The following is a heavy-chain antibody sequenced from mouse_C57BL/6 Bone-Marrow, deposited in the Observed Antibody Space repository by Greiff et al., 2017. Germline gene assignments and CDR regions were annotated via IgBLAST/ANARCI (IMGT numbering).Heavy chain of an antibody. V-gene: IGHV14-4*01. D-gene: IGHD2-2*01. J-gene: IGHJ3*01. CDR3: ITGMVTTY. CDR1: GFNIKDDY. CDR2: IDPENGDT. Sequence: VQLQQSGAELVRPGASVKLSCTASGFNIKDDYMHWVKQRPEQGLEWIGWIDPENGDTEYASKFQGKATITADTSSNTAYLQLSSLTSEDTAVYSFITGMVTTYWGQGTLVTVSA.